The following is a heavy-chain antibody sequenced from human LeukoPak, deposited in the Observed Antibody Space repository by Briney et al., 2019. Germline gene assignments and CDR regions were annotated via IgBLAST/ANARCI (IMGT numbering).Heavy chain of an antibody. V-gene: IGHV3-73*01. Sequence: PGGSLRLSCAASGFTFSGSAMHWVRQASGKGLEWVGRIRSKANSYATAYATSVKGRFTISRDDSKNTAYLQMNSLKTEDTAVYYCTSPVTGLDYWGQGTLVTVSS. D-gene: IGHD7-27*01. CDR2: IRSKANSYAT. CDR3: TSPVTGLDY. J-gene: IGHJ4*02. CDR1: GFTFSGSA.